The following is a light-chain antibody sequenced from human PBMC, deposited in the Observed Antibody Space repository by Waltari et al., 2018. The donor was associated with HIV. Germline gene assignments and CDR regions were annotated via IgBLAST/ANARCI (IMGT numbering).Light chain of an antibody. CDR1: RGHSNYA. J-gene: IGLJ2*01. CDR3: QTWDTGVV. CDR2: LNSDGTY. V-gene: IGLV4-69*01. Sequence: QLVLPHSPSASASLRASVRPTCTRSRGHSNYALAWPQKQPQKGPRYLMRLNSDGTYNKRDGIPDRFSGSSSGSERYLSISSLQSEDEADYYCQTWDTGVVFGGGTKLTVL.